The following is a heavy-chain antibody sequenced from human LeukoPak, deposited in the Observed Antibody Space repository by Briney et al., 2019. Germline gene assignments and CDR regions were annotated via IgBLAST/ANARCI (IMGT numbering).Heavy chain of an antibody. J-gene: IGHJ4*02. Sequence: GGSLRLSCAASGFTFSSYAMSWVRQAPGKGLEWVSAISGSGGSTYYADSVKGRFTISRDNSKNTLYLQMNSLRAEDTAVYYCARDGHYYDSSGFINDVFDYWGQGTLVTVSS. CDR1: GFTFSSYA. CDR2: ISGSGGST. V-gene: IGHV3-23*01. D-gene: IGHD3-22*01. CDR3: ARDGHYYDSSGFINDVFDY.